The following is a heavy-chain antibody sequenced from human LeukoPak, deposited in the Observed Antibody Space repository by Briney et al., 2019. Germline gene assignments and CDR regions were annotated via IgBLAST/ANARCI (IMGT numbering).Heavy chain of an antibody. J-gene: IGHJ6*03. CDR2: IIPIFGTA. CDR1: GGTFSIYA. CDR3: ARGGLPIYYYYMDV. D-gene: IGHD4-11*01. V-gene: IGHV1-69*06. Sequence: SVKVSCKASGGTFSIYAISWVRQAPGQGREWMGGIIPIFGTANYAQKFQGRVTITADKSTSTAYMELSRLRSDDTAVYYCARGGLPIYYYYMDVWGKGTTVTVSS.